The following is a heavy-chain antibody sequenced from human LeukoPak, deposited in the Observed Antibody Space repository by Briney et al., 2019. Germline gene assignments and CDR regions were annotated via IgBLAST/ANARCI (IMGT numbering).Heavy chain of an antibody. V-gene: IGHV3-30*01. CDR3: ARGVAASLKYNWFDP. J-gene: IGHJ5*02. CDR1: GFTFSSYA. Sequence: GIPLTLSCTASGFTFSSYAMPWTRQAPDKGQEGVAVISYDGSNKYYADSVKGRFTISRDNSKNTLYLQMNSLRAEDTAVYYCARGVAASLKYNWFDPWGQGTLVTVSS. CDR2: ISYDGSNK. D-gene: IGHD6-13*01.